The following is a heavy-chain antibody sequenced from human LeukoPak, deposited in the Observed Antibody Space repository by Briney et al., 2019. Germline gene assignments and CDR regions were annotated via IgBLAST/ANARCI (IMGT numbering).Heavy chain of an antibody. CDR2: INPNSGGT. D-gene: IGHD2-2*01. CDR3: ARSGVVPAAIGDY. J-gene: IGHJ4*02. Sequence: ASVKVSCKASGYTFTGYYMHWVRQAPGEGLEWMGWINPNSGGTNYEQKFQCRVTMTRDTSISTAYMELSRLRSDDTAVYYCARSGVVPAAIGDYWGQGTLVTVSS. CDR1: GYTFTGYY. V-gene: IGHV1-2*02.